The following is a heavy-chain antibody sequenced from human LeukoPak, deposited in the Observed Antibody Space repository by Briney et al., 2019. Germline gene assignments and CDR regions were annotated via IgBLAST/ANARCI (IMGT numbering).Heavy chain of an antibody. V-gene: IGHV3-21*01. Sequence: GGSLRLSCAASGFTFSSYSMNWVRQAPGKGLEWVSSISSSSSYIYYADSVKGRFTISRDNAKNSLYLQMNSLRAEDTAVYYCARELSLRYFDWLSYFDYWGQGTLVTVSS. CDR3: ARELSLRYFDWLSYFDY. J-gene: IGHJ4*02. CDR2: ISSSSSYI. D-gene: IGHD3-9*01. CDR1: GFTFSSYS.